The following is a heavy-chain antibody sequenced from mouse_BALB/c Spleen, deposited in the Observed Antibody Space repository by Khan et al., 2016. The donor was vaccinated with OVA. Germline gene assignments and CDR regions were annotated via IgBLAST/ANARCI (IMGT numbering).Heavy chain of an antibody. CDR1: GYSFTDYN. Sequence: VQLKQSGPELVKPGASVKVSCKASGYSFTDYNMFWVKQRHGKSLEWIGYIDPYNGGTSYNQKFKGKATLTVDKSSSTAFMHLSRLTSEDSAVFDCSRTDYYSSSYYFDYWGQVTTLTVSS. J-gene: IGHJ2*01. V-gene: IGHV1S135*01. CDR2: IDPYNGGT. D-gene: IGHD1-1*01. CDR3: SRTDYYSSSYYFDY.